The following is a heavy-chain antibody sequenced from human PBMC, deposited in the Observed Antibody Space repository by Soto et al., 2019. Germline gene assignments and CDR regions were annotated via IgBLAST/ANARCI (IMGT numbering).Heavy chain of an antibody. CDR1: GFTFTNAW. CDR2: IKSKTDGGTI. D-gene: IGHD5-12*01. CDR3: TLRDY. J-gene: IGHJ4*02. V-gene: IGHV3-15*07. Sequence: EVQLVESGGALVKPGGSLRLSCVGSGFTFTNAWMTWVRQAPGKGLEWVGRIKSKTDGGTIDYAAPVIDRFIISRDDSKNMVYLEMNSLKTEDTAVYFCTLRDYWGQGTLVTVAS.